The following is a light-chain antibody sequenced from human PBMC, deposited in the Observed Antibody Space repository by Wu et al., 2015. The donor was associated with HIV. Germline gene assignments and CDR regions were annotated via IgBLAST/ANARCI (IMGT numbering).Light chain of an antibody. Sequence: EIVLTQSPATLSLSPGERATLSCRASQSVGSFLAWYQQKSGQAPRLLIYGSINRVTGIPARFSGSGSGTDFTLTISSLEPEDFAVYYCQQYGTSRSFGQGTKLEIK. V-gene: IGKV3-11*01. CDR2: GSI. CDR1: QSVGSF. CDR3: QQYGTSRS. J-gene: IGKJ2*03.